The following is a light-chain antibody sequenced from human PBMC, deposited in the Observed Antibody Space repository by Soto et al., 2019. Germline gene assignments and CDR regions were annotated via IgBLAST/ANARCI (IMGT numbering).Light chain of an antibody. CDR1: QSVNSY. J-gene: IGKJ4*01. CDR3: QQYNDWPLT. Sequence: EIVMTQSPVILSVSPGERATLSCRASQSVNSYLAWYQQKPGQGPRLLIYGASTRAAGIPGRFSGSGSGTEFTLTISSLQSEDSALYYCQQYNDWPLTFGGGTNVEIK. V-gene: IGKV3-15*01. CDR2: GAS.